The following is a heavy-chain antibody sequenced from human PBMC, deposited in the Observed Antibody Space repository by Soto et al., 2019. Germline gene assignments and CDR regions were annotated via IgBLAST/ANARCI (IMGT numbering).Heavy chain of an antibody. V-gene: IGHV4-59*01. J-gene: IGHJ4*02. CDR3: ARGGSGSYYLTTVDYFDY. CDR2: TYYSGST. D-gene: IGHD1-26*01. Sequence: PSETLSLTCTVSDCSISSYHWSWTRQPPGKGLEWIGYTYYSGSTNYTPSLRRRVTISVDTSKNQFSLKLSSVTAADTAVYYCARGGSGSYYLTTVDYFDYWGQGTLVTVSS. CDR1: DCSISSYH.